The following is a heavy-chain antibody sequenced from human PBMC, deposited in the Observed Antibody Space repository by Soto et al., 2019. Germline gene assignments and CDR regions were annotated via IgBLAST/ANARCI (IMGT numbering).Heavy chain of an antibody. J-gene: IGHJ4*02. V-gene: IGHV4-39*01. CDR2: IYYSGST. CDR1: GGSISSSSYY. Sequence: SETLSLTCTVSGGSISSSSYYWGWIRQPPGKGLEWIGSIYYSGSTYYNPSLKSRVTISVDTSKNQFSLKLISVTAADTAVYYCASPSGSYYPFDYWGQGTLVTVSS. CDR3: ASPSGSYYPFDY. D-gene: IGHD1-26*01.